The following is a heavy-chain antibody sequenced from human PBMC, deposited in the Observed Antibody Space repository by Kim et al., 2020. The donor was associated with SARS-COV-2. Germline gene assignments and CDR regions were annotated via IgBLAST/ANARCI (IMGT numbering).Heavy chain of an antibody. D-gene: IGHD1-1*01. J-gene: IGHJ4*02. Sequence: TGSTNTHPSLQSRVHIAIDTTKSQFCLKLNSVTAADTAVYYCARGERLFDYWDQGTLVTVSS. V-gene: IGHV4-59*09. CDR2: TGST. CDR3: ARGERLFDY.